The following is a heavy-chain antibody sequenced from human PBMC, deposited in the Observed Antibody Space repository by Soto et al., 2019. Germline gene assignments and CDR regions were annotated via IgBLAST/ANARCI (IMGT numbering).Heavy chain of an antibody. V-gene: IGHV4-59*08. J-gene: IGHJ4*02. CDR2: MYNTGSS. CDR1: GGSISGYY. CDR3: ARHGLTAYMAYYFDF. D-gene: IGHD3-16*01. Sequence: SETLSLTCTVSGGSISGYYWSWIRQPPGKGLEWIGYMYNTGSSYYNPSLKSRITVSVGTSKNQFSLNLTSVTAADTAVYYCARHGLTAYMAYYFDFWGQGTQVTVSS.